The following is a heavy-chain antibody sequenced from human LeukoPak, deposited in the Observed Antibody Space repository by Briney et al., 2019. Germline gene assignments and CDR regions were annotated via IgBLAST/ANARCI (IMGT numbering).Heavy chain of an antibody. V-gene: IGHV3-48*01. Sequence: GRSLRLSCAASGFTFTIFGMNWVRQAPGKGLEWVSYIDARSGIVYYADSVQGRFTISRDDAKDSVFLQMNSLRVDDTAVYYCARTYDFGRGPPGDAFDNWGQGTLVTVPS. D-gene: IGHD3-3*01. J-gene: IGHJ3*02. CDR2: IDARSGIV. CDR1: GFTFTIFG. CDR3: ARTYDFGRGPPGDAFDN.